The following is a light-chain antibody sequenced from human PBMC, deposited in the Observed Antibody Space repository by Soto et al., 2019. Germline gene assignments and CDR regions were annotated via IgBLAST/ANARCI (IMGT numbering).Light chain of an antibody. Sequence: DIQMTQSPSTLSASVGDRVTITCRASQSISTWLAWYQQKPGKAPKVLIYKAFSLEVGIPSRFSGSGSGTDFTLTISSLQPYDFATYYCQQYNSYRLTFGGGTKVVIK. J-gene: IGKJ4*01. V-gene: IGKV1-5*03. CDR1: QSISTW. CDR3: QQYNSYRLT. CDR2: KAF.